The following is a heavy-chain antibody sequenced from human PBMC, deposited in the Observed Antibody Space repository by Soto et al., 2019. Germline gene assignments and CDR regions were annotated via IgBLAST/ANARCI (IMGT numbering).Heavy chain of an antibody. V-gene: IGHV3-7*02. CDR2: IKQDGSEK. CDR1: GFHFSSYW. Sequence: PGGSLRLSCAASGFHFSSYWMSWVRQAPGKGLEWVANIKQDGSEKYYVDSVKGRFTISRDNAKNSLYLQMNSLRAEDTAVYYCAVRGPYGMDVWGQGTTVTVSS. J-gene: IGHJ6*02. D-gene: IGHD3-10*01. CDR3: AVRGPYGMDV.